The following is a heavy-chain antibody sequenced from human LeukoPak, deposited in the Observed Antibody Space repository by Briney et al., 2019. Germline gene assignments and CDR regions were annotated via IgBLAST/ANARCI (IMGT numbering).Heavy chain of an antibody. V-gene: IGHV2-70*17. D-gene: IGHD6-19*01. J-gene: IGHJ4*02. Sequence: SGPALVKPTQTLTLTCTFSVFSLSTSRMSVSWIRQPPGMALEWLARIDWDDDKFYATSLKTRLTISKDTSRNQVVLTLTNVDPVDTATYYCARIDSSGGSPQMDYWGQGTLVTVSS. CDR2: IDWDDDK. CDR3: ARIDSSGGSPQMDY. CDR1: VFSLSTSRMS.